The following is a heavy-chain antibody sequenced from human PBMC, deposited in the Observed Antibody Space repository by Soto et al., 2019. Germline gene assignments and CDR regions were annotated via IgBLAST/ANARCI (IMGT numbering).Heavy chain of an antibody. CDR2: ISYDGSKK. CDR3: AKDEWFSSNIWTYDYYGMDV. J-gene: IGHJ6*02. D-gene: IGHD3-9*01. V-gene: IGHV3-30*18. Sequence: GGSLRLSCAASGFTFSSYGMHWVRQAPGKGLEWVAVISYDGSKKYYADSVKGRFTISRDNSKNTLYLQMNSLTAEDTAVYYCAKDEWFSSNIWTYDYYGMDVWGQGTTVTVSS. CDR1: GFTFSSYG.